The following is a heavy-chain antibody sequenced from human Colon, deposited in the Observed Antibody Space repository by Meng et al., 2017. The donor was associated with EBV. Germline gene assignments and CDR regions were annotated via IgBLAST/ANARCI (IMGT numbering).Heavy chain of an antibody. CDR1: GVSISSNSR. V-gene: IGHV4-4*02. CDR3: ARGKQDAWELLAY. D-gene: IGHD1-26*01. CDR2: IDDSGST. J-gene: IGHJ4*02. Sequence: GRVQEGGPGLGQPSGTLSLTCGVSGVSISSNSRWTWVRHPPGKGLEWIGDIDDSGSTNYNPSLNSRISISLDKSKNHFSLKVNSVTAADTAVYYCARGKQDAWELLAYWGQGALVTSPQ.